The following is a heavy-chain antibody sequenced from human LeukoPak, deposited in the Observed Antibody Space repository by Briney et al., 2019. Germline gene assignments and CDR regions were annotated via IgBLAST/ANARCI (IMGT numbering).Heavy chain of an antibody. Sequence: GGSLRLSCAASGFTFDDYGMSWVRQAPGKGLVRVSRINSDGSSTSYADSVKGRFTISRDNAKDTLYLQMNSLRAEDTAVYYCARGPLDDYVWGSYRYWGQGTLVTVSS. V-gene: IGHV3-74*01. CDR2: INSDGSST. D-gene: IGHD3-16*02. J-gene: IGHJ4*02. CDR3: ARGPLDDYVWGSYRY. CDR1: GFTFDDYG.